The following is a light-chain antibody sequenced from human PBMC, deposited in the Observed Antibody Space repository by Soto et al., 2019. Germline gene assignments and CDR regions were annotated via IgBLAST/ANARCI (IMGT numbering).Light chain of an antibody. J-gene: IGKJ5*01. CDR1: QSVSGNY. V-gene: IGKV3-11*01. Sequence: EIVLTQSPGTLSLSPGERATLSCRASQSVSGNYLAWYQQKPGQAPRLLIYDASNRATGIPARFSGSGSGADFTLTISSLEPDDFAVYYCQQRSSWPRITFGQGTRLEIK. CDR2: DAS. CDR3: QQRSSWPRIT.